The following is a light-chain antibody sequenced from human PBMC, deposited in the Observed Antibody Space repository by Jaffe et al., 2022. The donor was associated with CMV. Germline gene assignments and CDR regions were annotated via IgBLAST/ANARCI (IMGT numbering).Light chain of an antibody. V-gene: IGKV1-33*01. J-gene: IGKJ2*01. CDR3: QQVDT. CDR1: QDISNN. Sequence: IQMTQSPSSLSASVGDRVTITCQASQDISNNLNWYQQKPGKAPELLIYYASNLRTGVPSRFSGSGSGTVFTFTISSLQPEDIATYYCQQVDTFGQGTKLEIK. CDR2: YAS.